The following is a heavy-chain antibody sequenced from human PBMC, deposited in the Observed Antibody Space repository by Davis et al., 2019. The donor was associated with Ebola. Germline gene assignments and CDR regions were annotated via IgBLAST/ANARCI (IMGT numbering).Heavy chain of an antibody. J-gene: IGHJ6*04. D-gene: IGHD6-13*01. V-gene: IGHV3-21*01. CDR3: AKEQIAAAGYYYYYGMDV. CDR2: ISSSSSYI. Sequence: GGSLRLSCAASGFTFSSYWMHWVRQAPGKGLEWVSSISSSSSYIYYADSVKGRFTISRDNAKNSLYLQMNSLRAEDTAVYYCAKEQIAAAGYYYYYGMDVWGKGTTVTVSS. CDR1: GFTFSSYW.